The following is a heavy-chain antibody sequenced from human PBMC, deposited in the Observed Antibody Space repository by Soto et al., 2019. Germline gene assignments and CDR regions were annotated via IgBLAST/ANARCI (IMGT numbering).Heavy chain of an antibody. J-gene: IGHJ4*02. V-gene: IGHV3-30-3*01. CDR2: ISYDGSNK. Sequence: QVQLVESGGGVVQPGRSLRLSCAASGFTFSSYARHWVRQAPVKGLEWVAVISYDGSNKYYADSVKGRFTISRDNSKNTLYLQMNSLRAEDTAVYYCARERGGWYNCDYWGQGTLVTVSS. CDR3: ARERGGWYNCDY. CDR1: GFTFSSYA. D-gene: IGHD6-19*01.